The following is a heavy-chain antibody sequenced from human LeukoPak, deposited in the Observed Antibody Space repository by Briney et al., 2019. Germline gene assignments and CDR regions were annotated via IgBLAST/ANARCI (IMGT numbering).Heavy chain of an antibody. CDR1: GFTFGDYA. CDR3: TRDCSGGSCWGDAFDI. CDR2: IRSKAYGGTT. J-gene: IGHJ3*02. D-gene: IGHD2-15*01. Sequence: PGRSLRLSCIASGFTFGDYAMSWVRQAPGKGLEWVGFIRSKAYGGTTEYAASVKSRFSISRDDCKSIAYLQMNSLRTEDTAVFYCTRDCSGGSCWGDAFDIWGQGTMVTVSS. V-gene: IGHV3-49*04.